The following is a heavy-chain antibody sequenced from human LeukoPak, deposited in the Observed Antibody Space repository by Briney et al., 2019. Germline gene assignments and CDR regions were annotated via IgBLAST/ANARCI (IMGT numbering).Heavy chain of an antibody. Sequence: GESLRLSCAASGFTFSDYYMTWIRQAPGKGLEWIIYISTSAGTIYYADSVKGRFTISRDNAKNSLYLQMNSLRAEDTAVYYCARDAIDSSGFDFDYWGQGTLVTVSS. V-gene: IGHV3-11*01. CDR1: GFTFSDYY. J-gene: IGHJ4*02. D-gene: IGHD3-22*01. CDR2: ISTSAGTI. CDR3: ARDAIDSSGFDFDY.